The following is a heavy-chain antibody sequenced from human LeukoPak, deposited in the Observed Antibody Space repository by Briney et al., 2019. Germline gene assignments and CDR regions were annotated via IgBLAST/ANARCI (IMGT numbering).Heavy chain of an antibody. V-gene: IGHV4-34*01. D-gene: IGHD3-3*01. CDR1: GGSFSGYY. Sequence: SETLSLTCAVYGGSFSGYYWSWIRQPPGKGLEWIGEINHSGSTNYNPSLKSRVTISVDTSKNQFSLKLSSVTAADTAVYYCARDGGSSIFGENDYWGQGTLVTVSS. CDR2: INHSGST. J-gene: IGHJ4*02. CDR3: ARDGGSSIFGENDY.